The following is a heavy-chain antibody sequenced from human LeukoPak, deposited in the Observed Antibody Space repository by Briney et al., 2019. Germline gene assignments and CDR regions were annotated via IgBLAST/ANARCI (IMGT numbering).Heavy chain of an antibody. CDR2: IWPGDSDT. Sequence: GESLKISCKASGYTFTDYWIGWVRQMPGKGLEWMGIIWPGDSDTRYSPSFQGQVTFSVDMSINTAYLQWSSLKTSDTAMYYCARRQWGSSLDAFDIWGQGTMVTVSS. CDR1: GYTFTDYW. CDR3: ARRQWGSSLDAFDI. D-gene: IGHD6-13*01. V-gene: IGHV5-51*01. J-gene: IGHJ3*02.